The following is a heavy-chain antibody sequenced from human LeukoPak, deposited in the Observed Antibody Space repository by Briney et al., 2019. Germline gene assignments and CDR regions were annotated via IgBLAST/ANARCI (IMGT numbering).Heavy chain of an antibody. CDR2: ISYDGSNK. Sequence: GGSLRLSCAASGFTFSSYWMSWVRQAPGKGLEWVAVISYDGSNKYYADSVKGRFTISRDNSKNTLYLQMNSLRAEDTAVYYCASTRGYYYDSSGYYNGGAFDIWGQGTMVTVSS. CDR3: ASTRGYYYDSSGYYNGGAFDI. J-gene: IGHJ3*02. V-gene: IGHV3-30-3*01. D-gene: IGHD3-22*01. CDR1: GFTFSSYW.